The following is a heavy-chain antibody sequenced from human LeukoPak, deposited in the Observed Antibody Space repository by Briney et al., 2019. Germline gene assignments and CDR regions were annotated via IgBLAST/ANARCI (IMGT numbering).Heavy chain of an antibody. J-gene: IGHJ5*02. CDR2: VNPNSGGT. V-gene: IGHV1-2*02. Sequence: GASVKVSCKASGYTFTGYYMHWVRQAPGQGLEWMGWVNPNSGGTNYAQKFQGRVTMTRDTSISTAYMELSRLRSDDTAVYYCARSPDYGSGTWFDPWGQGTLVTVSS. CDR3: ARSPDYGSGTWFDP. CDR1: GYTFTGYY. D-gene: IGHD3-10*01.